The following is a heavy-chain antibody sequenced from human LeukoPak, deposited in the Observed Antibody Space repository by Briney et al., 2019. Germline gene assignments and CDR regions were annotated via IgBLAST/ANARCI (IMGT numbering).Heavy chain of an antibody. CDR1: GFSVSSNY. CDR2: ISSSSSYI. V-gene: IGHV3-21*01. Sequence: GGSLRLSCAASGFSVSSNYMNWVRQAPGKGLEWVSSISSSSSYIYQADSVKGRFTMSRDNAKNSLYLQMNSLRAEDTAVYYCARAIHRGPLGADNAAFDYWGQGTLVTVSS. D-gene: IGHD3-10*01. CDR3: ARAIHRGPLGADNAAFDY. J-gene: IGHJ4*02.